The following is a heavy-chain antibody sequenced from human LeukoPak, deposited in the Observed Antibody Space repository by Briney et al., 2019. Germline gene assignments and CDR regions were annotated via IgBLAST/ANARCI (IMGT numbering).Heavy chain of an antibody. J-gene: IGHJ4*02. CDR3: ARDSNLEYSSSRALRR. V-gene: IGHV4-4*07. D-gene: IGHD6-6*01. CDR1: DGSISSYY. Sequence: PAETLSLTYPLYDGSISSYYWSWIRQPAGKGLEWIGRIYASGSTYYNPSLKSRVTMSVDTSKNQFSLRLTTVTAADTAVYYCARDSNLEYSSSRALRRWGQGTLVTVSS. CDR2: IYASGST.